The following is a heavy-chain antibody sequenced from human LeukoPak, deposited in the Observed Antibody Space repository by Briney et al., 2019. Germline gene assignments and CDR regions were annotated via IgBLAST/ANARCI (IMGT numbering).Heavy chain of an antibody. CDR1: GGSFSGYY. Sequence: SETLSLTCAVYGGSFSGYYWSWLRQPPGKGLEWIGEINHSGSTNYNPSLKSRVTISVDTSKNQFSLTLSSVTAADTAVYYFAGGRGYYDSRGFDYWGQGTLVTVSS. CDR2: INHSGST. J-gene: IGHJ4*02. D-gene: IGHD3-22*01. CDR3: AGGRGYYDSRGFDY. V-gene: IGHV4-34*01.